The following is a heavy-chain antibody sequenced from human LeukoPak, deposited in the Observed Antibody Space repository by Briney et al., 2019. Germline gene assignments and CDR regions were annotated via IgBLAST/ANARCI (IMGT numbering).Heavy chain of an antibody. V-gene: IGHV4-59*01. D-gene: IGHD5-12*01. J-gene: IGHJ4*02. CDR2: IYYSGST. Sequence: SETLSLTCTVSGGSISSYYWSWIRQPPGKGLEWIGYIYYSGSTNYNPSLKSRVTISVDTSKNQFSLKLSSVTAADTAVYYRARGSGGYDRFDYWGQGTLVTVSS. CDR1: GGSISSYY. CDR3: ARGSGGYDRFDY.